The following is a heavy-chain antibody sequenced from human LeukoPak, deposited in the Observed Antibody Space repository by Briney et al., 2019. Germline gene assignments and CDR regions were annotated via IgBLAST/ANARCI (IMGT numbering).Heavy chain of an antibody. CDR3: TRHKWDGFNCFDY. D-gene: IGHD5-24*01. V-gene: IGHV4-59*08. CDR1: GGSISSYY. CDR2: IYQSGST. Sequence: SETLSLTCTVSGGSISSYYWSWVRQPPGKRLEWIAYIYQSGSTNYNPSLKSRVTISVDTSKNQFSLSLSSVTAADTAVYYCTRHKWDGFNCFDYWGQGTLVTVSS. J-gene: IGHJ4*02.